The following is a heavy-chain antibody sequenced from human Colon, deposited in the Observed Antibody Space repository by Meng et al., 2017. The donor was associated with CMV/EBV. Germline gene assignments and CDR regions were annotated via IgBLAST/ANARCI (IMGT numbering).Heavy chain of an antibody. V-gene: IGHV1-2*02. CDR3: ARAKCATTACYRDIDY. J-gene: IGHJ4*02. Sequence: ASVKVSCKASGYTFTGFYLHWVRQAPGQGLEWMGWVSGNSGATNYAQKFQGRVTITRDTSIQTAYMHLSSLTSGDTAVYYCARAKCATTACYRDIDYWGPGVLVTVSS. CDR1: GYTFTGFY. D-gene: IGHD2-2*02. CDR2: VSGNSGAT.